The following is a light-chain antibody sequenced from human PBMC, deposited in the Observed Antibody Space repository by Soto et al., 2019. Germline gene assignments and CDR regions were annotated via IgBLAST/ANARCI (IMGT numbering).Light chain of an antibody. CDR3: QQYNKWPRT. CDR2: GAS. J-gene: IGKJ1*01. CDR1: QSISNN. V-gene: IGKV3-15*01. Sequence: EIVMTQSPATLSVSPGERATLSCRASQSISNNLAWYQQKPGQAPRLLIYGASTRATGFPDRFSGSGSGTEFTLTISSLEPEDSAVYYCQQYNKWPRTFGQGTKVDIK.